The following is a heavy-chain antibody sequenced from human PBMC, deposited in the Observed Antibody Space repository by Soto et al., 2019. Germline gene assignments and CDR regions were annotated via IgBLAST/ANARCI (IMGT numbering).Heavy chain of an antibody. Sequence: SETLSLTCTVSGGSISSYYWSWIRQPPGKGLEWIGYIYYSGSTNYNPSLTSRVTISVDTSKNQFSLKLSSVTAADTSVYYCARAGQYYVFWSGYYGFGGDPDYFDYWGQGTLVTVSS. CDR1: GGSISSYY. V-gene: IGHV4-59*01. J-gene: IGHJ4*02. CDR2: IYYSGST. CDR3: ARAGQYYVFWSGYYGFGGDPDYFDY. D-gene: IGHD3-3*01.